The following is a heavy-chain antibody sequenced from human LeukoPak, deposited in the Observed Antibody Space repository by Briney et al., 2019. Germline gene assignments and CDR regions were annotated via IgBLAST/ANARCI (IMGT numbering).Heavy chain of an antibody. Sequence: PSETLSLTCAVSGGSISSGGYSWSWIRQPPGKGLEWIGLIYHGGSTYYNPSLKSRVTISVDTSKNQFSLKLSSVTAADTAVYYCAGSKFYNWFDPWGQGTLVTVSS. D-gene: IGHD3-9*01. CDR1: GGSISSGGYS. CDR3: AGSKFYNWFDP. CDR2: IYHGGST. J-gene: IGHJ5*02. V-gene: IGHV4-30-2*01.